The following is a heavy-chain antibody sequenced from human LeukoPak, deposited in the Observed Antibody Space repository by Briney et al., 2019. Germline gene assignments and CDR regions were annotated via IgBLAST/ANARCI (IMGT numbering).Heavy chain of an antibody. V-gene: IGHV3-73*01. CDR1: GFTFSGSA. D-gene: IGHD5-12*01. J-gene: IGHJ6*02. CDR3: TREIEMATITWQWGAYYYGMDV. CDR2: IRSKANSYAT. Sequence: GGSLRLSCAASGFTFSGSAMHWVRQASGKGLEWVGRIRSKANSYATAYAASVKGRFTISRDDSKNTAYLQMNSLKTEDTAVYYCTREIEMATITWQWGAYYYGMDVWGQGTTVTVSS.